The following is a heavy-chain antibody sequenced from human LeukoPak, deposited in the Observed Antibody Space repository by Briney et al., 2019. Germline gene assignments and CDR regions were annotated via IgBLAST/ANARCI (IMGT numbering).Heavy chain of an antibody. J-gene: IGHJ4*02. D-gene: IGHD1-20*01. CDR2: ISGSGGST. CDR1: GFTFSSYA. CDR3: AKVRYNWNQFFDY. V-gene: IGHV3-23*01. Sequence: PGGSLRLSCAASGFTFSSYAMSWVRQAPGKGLEWVSAISGSGGSTYYADSVKGRFTISRDNPKNTLYLQMNSLRAEDTAVYYCAKVRYNWNQFFDYWGQGTLVTVSS.